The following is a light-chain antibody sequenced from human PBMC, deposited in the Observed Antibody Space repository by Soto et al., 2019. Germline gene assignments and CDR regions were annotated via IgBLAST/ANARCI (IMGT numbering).Light chain of an antibody. CDR3: SSYRSDSTYV. Sequence: QSVLTQPASVSGPPGQSITVSCTGTSSDIGGYNYVSWYQQHPGKAPKLMIYEVSNRPSGVSNRSSGSKSGNTASLTISGLQAEDEADYYCSSYRSDSTYVFGTGTKVTVL. J-gene: IGLJ1*01. CDR2: EVS. V-gene: IGLV2-14*01. CDR1: SSDIGGYNY.